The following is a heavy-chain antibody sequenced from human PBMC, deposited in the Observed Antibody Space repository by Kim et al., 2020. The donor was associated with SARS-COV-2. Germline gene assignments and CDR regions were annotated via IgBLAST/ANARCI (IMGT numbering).Heavy chain of an antibody. J-gene: IGHJ5*02. CDR3: ARRLLWFDP. Sequence: GRTYSNPSLKSRVTISVDPPKNQFSLKLSSVTAADTALYYCARRLLWFDPWGQGTLVTVSS. D-gene: IGHD1-26*01. V-gene: IGHV4-39*01. CDR2: GRT.